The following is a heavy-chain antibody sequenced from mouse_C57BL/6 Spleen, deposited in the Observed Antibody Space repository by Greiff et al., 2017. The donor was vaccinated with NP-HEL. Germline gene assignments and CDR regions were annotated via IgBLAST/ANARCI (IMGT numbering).Heavy chain of an antibody. CDR1: GYTFTSYW. V-gene: IGHV1-61*01. D-gene: IGHD2-4*01. CDR2: IYPSDSET. J-gene: IGHJ3*01. Sequence: QVQLQQPGAELVRPGSSVKLSCKASGYTFTSYWMDWVKQRPGQGLEWIGNIYPSDSETHYNQKFKDKATLTVDKSSSTAYMQLSSLTSEDSAVYYCAREGDYDAWFAYWGQGTLVTVSA. CDR3: AREGDYDAWFAY.